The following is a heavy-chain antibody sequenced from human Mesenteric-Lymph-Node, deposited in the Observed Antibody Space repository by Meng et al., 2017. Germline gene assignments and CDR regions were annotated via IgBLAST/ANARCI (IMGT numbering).Heavy chain of an antibody. V-gene: IGHV1-69*05. CDR3: AKGEITMVRGFLLRTGGYY. D-gene: IGHD3-10*01. Sequence: SVKVSCKASGYTFTSYVITWVRQAPGQGLEWMGGIIPIHGTENYALKFQGRVTITTDESTSTAYMELSGLRSEDTAVYYCAKGEITMVRGFLLRTGGYYWGQGTLVTVSS. CDR1: GYTFTSYV. CDR2: IIPIHGTE. J-gene: IGHJ4*02.